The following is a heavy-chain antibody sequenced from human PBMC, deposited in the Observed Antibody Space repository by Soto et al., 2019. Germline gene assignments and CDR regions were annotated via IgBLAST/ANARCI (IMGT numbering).Heavy chain of an antibody. CDR2: ISSTSSHI. D-gene: IGHD6-13*01. CDR3: ARDPAADGYYGMDV. Sequence: EVQLVESGGGLVKPGGSLRLSCVASEFSFSTYNMNWVRKAPGKGLEWVSFISSTSSHIHYADSVKGRFTISRDNAKNSLYLQMNSLRAEDTAVYYCARDPAADGYYGMDVWGQGTTVTVSS. CDR1: EFSFSTYN. J-gene: IGHJ6*02. V-gene: IGHV3-21*01.